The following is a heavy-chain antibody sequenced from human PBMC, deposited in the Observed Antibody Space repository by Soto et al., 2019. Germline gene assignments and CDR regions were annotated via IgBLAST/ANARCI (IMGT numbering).Heavy chain of an antibody. J-gene: IGHJ4*02. D-gene: IGHD1-26*01. Sequence: QVQLVESGGGVVQPAGSLRLSCEASGFKFSNYGMHWFRQAPGKGLEWVAVIWHDGSSEFYVDSVKGRFTISRDNSKNTVSLQMNSLRVEDTAIYYCARAWDFRDPASDYWGQGTLVTVSS. CDR2: IWHDGSSE. V-gene: IGHV3-33*01. CDR3: ARAWDFRDPASDY. CDR1: GFKFSNYG.